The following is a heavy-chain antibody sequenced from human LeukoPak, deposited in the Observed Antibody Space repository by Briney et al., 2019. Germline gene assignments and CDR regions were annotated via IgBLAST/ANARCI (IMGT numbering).Heavy chain of an antibody. V-gene: IGHV3-23*01. J-gene: IGHJ4*02. D-gene: IGHD2-2*01. CDR2: IGGSGGSK. Sequence: GGSLRLSCAASGFTFSSYAMSWVRQAPGKGLEWVSAIGGSGGSKYYADSVKGRFTISRDNSKNTLYLQMNRLTAEATAVYCCAKDPSVVVPAAFDWGQGTLVTVSS. CDR1: GFTFSSYA. CDR3: AKDPSVVVPAAFD.